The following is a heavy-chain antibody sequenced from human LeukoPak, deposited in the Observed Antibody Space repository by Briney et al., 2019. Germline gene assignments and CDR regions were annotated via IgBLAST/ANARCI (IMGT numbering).Heavy chain of an antibody. CDR3: VRGRTSGSSWPFDY. D-gene: IGHD6-13*01. CDR1: GFTFSCCA. V-gene: IGHV3-23*01. Sequence: GGSLRLSCAASGFTFSCCAMHWVRQAPGKGLEWVSAVSANGGTTHYADSVKGRFTISRDNAKNSLSLQMNSLRAEDTAVYYCVRGRTSGSSWPFDYWGQGTLVTVSS. J-gene: IGHJ4*02. CDR2: VSANGGTT.